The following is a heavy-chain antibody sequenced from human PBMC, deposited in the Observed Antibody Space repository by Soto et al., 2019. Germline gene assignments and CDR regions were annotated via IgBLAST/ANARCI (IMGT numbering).Heavy chain of an antibody. D-gene: IGHD2-2*01. CDR2: IYYSGST. CDR3: ARGRSSTSPYPIGY. J-gene: IGHJ4*02. CDR1: GGSISSGGYY. V-gene: IGHV4-31*03. Sequence: QVQLQESGPGLVKPSQTLSLTCTVSGGSISSGGYYWSWILQHPGKGLEWIGYIYYSGSTYYNPSLKSRVTMSVYTSKNQFSPKLSSVTAADTAVYYCARGRSSTSPYPIGYWGQGTLVTVSS.